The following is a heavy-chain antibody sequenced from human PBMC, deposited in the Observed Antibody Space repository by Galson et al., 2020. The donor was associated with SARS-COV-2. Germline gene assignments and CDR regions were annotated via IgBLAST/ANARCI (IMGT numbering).Heavy chain of an antibody. Sequence: GGSLRLSCAASGFTFSSYGMHWVRQAPGKGLEWVAVIWYDGSNKYYADSVKGRFTISRDNSKNTLYLQMNSLRAEDTAVYYCAKESSLDGDCSGGSCYFGSNAFEIWGQETMVTVSS. J-gene: IGHJ3*02. V-gene: IGHV3-33*06. D-gene: IGHD2-15*01. CDR1: GFTFSSYG. CDR2: IWYDGSNK. CDR3: AKESSLDGDCSGGSCYFGSNAFEI.